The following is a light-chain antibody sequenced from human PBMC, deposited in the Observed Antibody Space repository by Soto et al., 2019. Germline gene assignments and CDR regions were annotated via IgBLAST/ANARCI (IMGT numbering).Light chain of an antibody. CDR3: FLTYSGDYGALRV. J-gene: IGLJ3*02. Sequence: QSVLTQAPSASGTPGLRVTISCSGSSSNIESNNAYWYQQLPGTAPKLLIYRNNQRPSRVPDRFSGSKSGTSASLAISGLRSEDEAEYYCFLTYSGDYGALRVFGGGTKVTVL. CDR2: RNN. CDR1: SSNIESNN. V-gene: IGLV1-47*01.